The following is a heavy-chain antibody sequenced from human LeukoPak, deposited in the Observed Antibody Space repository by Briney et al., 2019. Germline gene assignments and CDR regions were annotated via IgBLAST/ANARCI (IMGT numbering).Heavy chain of an antibody. V-gene: IGHV4-4*02. CDR2: IYHSGST. D-gene: IGHD3-3*01. J-gene: IGHJ4*02. CDR3: ARRDAFLTYYDFWSGYYTGPWDY. Sequence: SGTLSLTCAVSGGSISSSNWWSWVRQPPGKGLEWIGEIYHSGSTNYNPSLKSRVTISVDKSKNQFSLKLSSVTAADTAVYYCARRDAFLTYYDFWSGYYTGPWDYWGQGTLVTVSS. CDR1: GGSISSSNW.